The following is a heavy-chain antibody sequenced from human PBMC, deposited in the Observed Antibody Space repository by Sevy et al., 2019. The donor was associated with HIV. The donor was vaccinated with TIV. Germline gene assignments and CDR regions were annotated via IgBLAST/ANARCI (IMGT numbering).Heavy chain of an antibody. CDR2: IYYSGRT. Sequence: SETLSLTCNVSGDSISNNYWSWIRQPPGKGLEWIGYIYYSGRTNYSPSLKTRVTISTDTFKNQFSLKLTSATAADTAVYYCARAWQAYYYAMDVWGQGTTVTVSS. J-gene: IGHJ6*02. CDR1: GDSISNNY. V-gene: IGHV4-59*01. CDR3: ARAWQAYYYAMDV.